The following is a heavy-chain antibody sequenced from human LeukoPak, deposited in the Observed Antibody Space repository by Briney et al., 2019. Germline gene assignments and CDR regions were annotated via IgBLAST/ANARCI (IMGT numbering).Heavy chain of an antibody. D-gene: IGHD4-11*01. J-gene: IGHJ4*02. CDR2: INHSGST. CDR1: SGSFSGYY. V-gene: IGHV4-34*01. Sequence: SETLSLTCAVYSGSFSGYYWSWIRQPPGKGLEWIGEINHSGSTNYNPSLKSRVTISVDTSKNQFSLKLSSVTAADTAVYYCARIAYSYSFFFDYWGQGTLVTVSS. CDR3: ARIAYSYSFFFDY.